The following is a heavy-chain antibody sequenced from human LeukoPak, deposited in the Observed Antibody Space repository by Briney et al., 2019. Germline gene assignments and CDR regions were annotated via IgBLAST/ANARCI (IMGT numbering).Heavy chain of an antibody. J-gene: IGHJ5*02. V-gene: IGHV4-34*01. CDR2: INHSGSI. CDR1: GGSFSGYY. D-gene: IGHD6-6*01. CDR3: ARGRKQLVFVRPRRTNWFDP. Sequence: SETLSLTCAVYGGSFSGYYWSWIRQPPGKGLEWIGEINHSGSINYNPSLKSRVTISVDTSKNQFSLKLSSVTAADTAVYYCARGRKQLVFVRPRRTNWFDPWGQGTLVTVSS.